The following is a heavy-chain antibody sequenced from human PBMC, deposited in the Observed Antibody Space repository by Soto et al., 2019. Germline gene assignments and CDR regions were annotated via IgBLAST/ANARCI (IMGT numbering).Heavy chain of an antibody. CDR3: ARQYSSSWFPGDFQH. D-gene: IGHD6-13*01. V-gene: IGHV4-34*01. CDR1: GGSFSGYY. J-gene: IGHJ1*01. CDR2: INHSGST. Sequence: SETLSLTCDVYGGSFSGYYWTWIRQPPGTGLEWIGEINHSGSTNYNPSLKSRVTISVDTSNNQFSLNLSSMTAADTAVYYCARQYSSSWFPGDFQHWGQGSLVTVSS.